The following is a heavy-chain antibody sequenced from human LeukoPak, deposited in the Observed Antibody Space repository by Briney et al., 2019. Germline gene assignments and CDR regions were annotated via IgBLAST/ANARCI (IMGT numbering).Heavy chain of an antibody. D-gene: IGHD2-2*01. V-gene: IGHV3-7*01. Sequence: GGSLRLSCVASGFTFSSYWMSWVRQAPGKGLEWVANIKQDGSEKYYVDSVKGRFTISRDNAKNSLYLQMNSLRAEDTAVYYCAREWAVPAASGLDVWGKGTTVTVSP. CDR2: IKQDGSEK. CDR1: GFTFSSYW. J-gene: IGHJ6*04. CDR3: AREWAVPAASGLDV.